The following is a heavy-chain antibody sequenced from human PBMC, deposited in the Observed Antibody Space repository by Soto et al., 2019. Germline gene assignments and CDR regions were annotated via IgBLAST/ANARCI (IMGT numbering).Heavy chain of an antibody. CDR3: ARVRRYYDSSGPYYFDY. V-gene: IGHV4-31*03. CDR1: GGSISSGGYY. Sequence: SETLSLTCTVSGGSISSGGYYWSWIRQHPGKGLEWIGYIYYSGSTYYNPSLKSRVTISVDTSKNQFSLKLSSVTAADTAVYYCARVRRYYDSSGPYYFDYWGQGTLVTVSS. CDR2: IYYSGST. D-gene: IGHD3-22*01. J-gene: IGHJ4*02.